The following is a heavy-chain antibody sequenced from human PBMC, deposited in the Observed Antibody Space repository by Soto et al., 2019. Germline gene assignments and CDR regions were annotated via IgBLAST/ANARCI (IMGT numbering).Heavy chain of an antibody. CDR1: GYSFTSYW. V-gene: IGHV5-10-1*01. CDR3: ARKYRDSGISIAEDY. CDR2: IDPSDSYT. J-gene: IGHJ4*02. D-gene: IGHD1-26*01. Sequence: PGESLKISCKGSGYSFTSYWISWVRQMPGKGLEWMGRIDPSDSYTNYSPSFQGHVTISADKSISTAYLQWSSLKASDTAMYYCARKYRDSGISIAEDYWGKGTRVTVS.